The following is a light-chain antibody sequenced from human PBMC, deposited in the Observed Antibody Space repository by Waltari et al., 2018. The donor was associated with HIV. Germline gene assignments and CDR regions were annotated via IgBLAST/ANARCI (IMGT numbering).Light chain of an antibody. Sequence: QSVLTQPASVSGSPGQSITISCTGTTSDFGTSAYVSWYQQHPGKAPKLMIYEVSKRPSGVPDRFSGSKSGNTASLTVSGLQAEDEADYYCSSYAGSNNLVFGGGTKLTVL. CDR1: TSDFGTSAY. V-gene: IGLV2-8*01. J-gene: IGLJ2*01. CDR3: SSYAGSNNLV. CDR2: EVS.